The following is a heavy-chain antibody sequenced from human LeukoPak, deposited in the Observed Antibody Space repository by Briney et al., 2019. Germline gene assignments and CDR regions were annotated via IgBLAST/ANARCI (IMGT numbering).Heavy chain of an antibody. CDR2: INHSGST. CDR3: TRGGGHCSGGSCYPNWFDP. D-gene: IGHD2-15*01. Sequence: SETLSLTCTVSGGSISSYYWSWIRQPPGKGLEWIGEINHSGSTNYNPSLKSRVTISVDTSKNQFSLKLSSVTAADTAVYYCTRGGGHCSGGSCYPNWFDPWGQGTLVTVSS. J-gene: IGHJ5*02. V-gene: IGHV4-34*01. CDR1: GGSISSYY.